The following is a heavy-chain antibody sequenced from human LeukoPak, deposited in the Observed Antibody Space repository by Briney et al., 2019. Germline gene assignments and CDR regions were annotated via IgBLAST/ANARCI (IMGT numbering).Heavy chain of an antibody. CDR3: ARDKYYYDSSGYYEDHWYFDL. J-gene: IGHJ2*01. Sequence: QPGGSLRLSCAASGFTFSSYSMNWVRQAPGKGLEWVSYISRSSSTIYYADSVKGRFSISRDNAKNSLYLQMNSLRAEDTAVYYCARDKYYYDSSGYYEDHWYFDLWGRGTLVTVSS. V-gene: IGHV3-48*01. CDR1: GFTFSSYS. D-gene: IGHD3-22*01. CDR2: ISRSSSTI.